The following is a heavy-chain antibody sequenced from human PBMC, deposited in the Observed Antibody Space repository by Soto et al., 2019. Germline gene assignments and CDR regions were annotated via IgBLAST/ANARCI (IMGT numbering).Heavy chain of an antibody. CDR1: GFTFSYYW. V-gene: IGHV3-7*01. Sequence: QLVESGGGLVQPGGSLRLSCEGSGFTFSYYWMSWVRQAPGKGLEWLANIKTDGTETYYVDSVRGRFTISRDNAKKLLFLQINNLRVEYTAVYYCVRDDDEGCYGSGRLVGHDYWGQGTLITVSS. CDR3: VRDDDEGCYGSGRLVGHDY. D-gene: IGHD3-10*01. J-gene: IGHJ4*02. CDR2: IKTDGTET.